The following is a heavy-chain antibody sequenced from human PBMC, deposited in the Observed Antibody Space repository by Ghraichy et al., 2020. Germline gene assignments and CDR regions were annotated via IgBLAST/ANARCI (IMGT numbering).Heavy chain of an antibody. CDR1: GFTFSSYA. V-gene: IGHV3-23*01. CDR3: AKGKYCSSISCYDPNWFDS. Sequence: GGSLRLSCAASGFTFSSYAMGWVRQAPGKGLEWVSALSGGGGSTYYADSVKCRFTISRDNSNDRLYLHMNSLGAEDTAVYYCAKGKYCSSISCYDPNWFDSWGQGTLVTVSS. CDR2: LSGGGGST. J-gene: IGHJ5*01. D-gene: IGHD2-2*01.